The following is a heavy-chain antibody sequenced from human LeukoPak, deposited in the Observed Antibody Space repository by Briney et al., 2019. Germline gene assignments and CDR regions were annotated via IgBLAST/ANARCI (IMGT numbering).Heavy chain of an antibody. CDR2: INRSGGSA. CDR1: GFTFSSYA. J-gene: IGHJ4*02. Sequence: GGSLRLSCAASGFTFSSYAMSWVRQTPGKGLEWVSAINRSGGSAYYADSVKGRFTISRDNSKNTLYLQMTSLRAEDTAVYYCAKAGKYSSGWYGDYFDYWGQGTLVTVSS. D-gene: IGHD6-19*01. V-gene: IGHV3-23*01. CDR3: AKAGKYSSGWYGDYFDY.